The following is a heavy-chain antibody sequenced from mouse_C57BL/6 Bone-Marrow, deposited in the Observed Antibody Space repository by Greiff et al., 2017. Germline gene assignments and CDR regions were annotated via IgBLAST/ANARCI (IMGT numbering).Heavy chain of an antibody. CDR3: ARWRYDSAYYAMDY. CDR1: GYTFTSYW. Sequence: QVQLQQPGAELVRPGSSVKLSCKASGYTFTSYWMHWVKQRPIQGLEWIGNIDPSDSETHYNQKFKDKATLTVDKSSSTAYMQLSSLTSEDSVVYYCARWRYDSAYYAMDYWGQGTSVTVSS. V-gene: IGHV1-52*01. CDR2: IDPSDSET. D-gene: IGHD2-4*01. J-gene: IGHJ4*01.